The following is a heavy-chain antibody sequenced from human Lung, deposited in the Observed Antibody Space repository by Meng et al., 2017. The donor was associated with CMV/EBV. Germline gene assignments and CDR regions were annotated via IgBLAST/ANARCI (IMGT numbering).Heavy chain of an antibody. CDR2: IKQGGSEK. J-gene: IGHJ6*02. V-gene: IGHV3-7*01. CDR1: GFTFSGYW. Sequence: GESLKISCAGSGFTFSGYWMNWVRQAPGGGLEWVANIKQGGSEKNYVDSVKGRFTISRDNSKNTLYLQMNSLRTEDTAVYYCARDMYWSQSYHGVDVWGHGXTVTVSS. D-gene: IGHD3-3*01. CDR3: ARDMYWSQSYHGVDV.